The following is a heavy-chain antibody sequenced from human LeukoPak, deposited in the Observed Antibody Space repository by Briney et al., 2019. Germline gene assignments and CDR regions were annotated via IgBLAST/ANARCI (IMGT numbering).Heavy chain of an antibody. CDR2: IYYSGST. D-gene: IGHD3-10*01. Sequence: SETLSLTCTVSGGSISSGDYYWSWIRQPPGKGLEWIGYIYYSGSTYYNPSLKSRVTMSVDTSKNQFSLKLSSVTAADTAVYYCARGGLKSYYYGSGSLASWGQGTLVTVSS. V-gene: IGHV4-30-4*01. J-gene: IGHJ4*02. CDR1: GGSISSGDYY. CDR3: ARGGLKSYYYGSGSLAS.